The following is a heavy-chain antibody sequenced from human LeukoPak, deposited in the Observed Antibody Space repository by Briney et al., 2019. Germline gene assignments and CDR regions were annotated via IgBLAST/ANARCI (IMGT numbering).Heavy chain of an antibody. J-gene: IGHJ4*02. CDR1: GFTFSNYA. D-gene: IGHD5-24*01. CDR3: AKDLGYIELEGAFDY. CDR2: ISSRGDST. Sequence: GGSLRLSCAASGFTFSNYAMSWVRQVPGRGLEWVSTISSRGDSTYDADSVKGRFTISRDNSKNTLYLQMNSLRAEDTAVYYCAKDLGYIELEGAFDYWGQGTLVTVSS. V-gene: IGHV3-23*01.